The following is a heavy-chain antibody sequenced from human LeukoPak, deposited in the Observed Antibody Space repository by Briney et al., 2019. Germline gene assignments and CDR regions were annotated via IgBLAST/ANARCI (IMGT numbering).Heavy chain of an antibody. CDR3: ARDRQRYSNYGVSDY. V-gene: IGHV3-66*01. D-gene: IGHD4-4*01. CDR2: IYSGGST. J-gene: IGHJ4*02. Sequence: GGSLRLSCAASGFTVSSNYMSWVRQAPGKGLEWVSVIYSGGSTYYADSVKGRFTISRDNSKNTLYLQMNSLRAEDTAVYYCARDRQRYSNYGVSDYWGQGTLVTVSS. CDR1: GFTVSSNY.